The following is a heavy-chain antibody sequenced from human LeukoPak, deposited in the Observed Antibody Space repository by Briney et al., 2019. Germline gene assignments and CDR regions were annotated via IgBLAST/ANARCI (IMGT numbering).Heavy chain of an antibody. J-gene: IGHJ4*02. Sequence: GGSLRLSCAASGFTFSSYAMSWVRQAPGKGLELVSAISGSGGSTYYADSVKGRFTISRDNSKNTLYLQMNSLRAEDTAVYYCAKGLWFGELTPVPFDYWGQGTLVTVSS. CDR2: ISGSGGST. CDR3: AKGLWFGELTPVPFDY. CDR1: GFTFSSYA. V-gene: IGHV3-23*01. D-gene: IGHD3-10*01.